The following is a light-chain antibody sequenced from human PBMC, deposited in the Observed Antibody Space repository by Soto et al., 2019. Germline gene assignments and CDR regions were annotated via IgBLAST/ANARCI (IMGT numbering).Light chain of an antibody. CDR3: QQSNSYPLT. CDR2: GAS. Sequence: IQLTQSPSSLSASGGDRVTITCRASQGIGSNLAWYLQKPGEAPKLLVYGASTLQGGVPSRFSGSGSGTLATLTITSLQPEDFATYFCQQSNSYPLTCGGGTKVEIK. J-gene: IGKJ4*01. V-gene: IGKV1-9*01. CDR1: QGIGSN.